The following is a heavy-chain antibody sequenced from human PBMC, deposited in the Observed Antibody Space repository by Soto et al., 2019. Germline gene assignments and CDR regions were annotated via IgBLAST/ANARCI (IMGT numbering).Heavy chain of an antibody. CDR2: IYYNGAT. CDR1: GGSISSGGHY. CDR3: ATNGQITSSCYNPEFQH. V-gene: IGHV4-31*03. J-gene: IGHJ1*01. Sequence: QVQLQESGPGLVKPSQTLSVTCTVSGGSISSGGHYWSWIRQHPGKGLEWMGYIYYNGATNYKPSLKSRLAISRDTTNNQFSLRLTQATAAETAVYFCATNGQITSSCYNPEFQHWGQGTLVTVSS. D-gene: IGHD6-13*01.